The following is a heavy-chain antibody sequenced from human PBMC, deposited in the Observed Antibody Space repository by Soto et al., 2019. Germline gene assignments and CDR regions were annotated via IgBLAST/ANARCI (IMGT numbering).Heavy chain of an antibody. D-gene: IGHD1-1*01. J-gene: IGHJ6*02. CDR1: GYTCTSYG. CDR3: ARAVSTTGTTGYYYYGMDV. CDR2: ISAYNGNT. V-gene: IGHV1-18*04. Sequence: QVQLVQSGAEVKKPGASVKVSCKASGYTCTSYGISWVRQAPGQGLEWMGWISAYNGNTNYAQKLQGRVTMTTDTSTSTAYMELRSLRSDDTAVYYCARAVSTTGTTGYYYYGMDVWGQGTTVTVSS.